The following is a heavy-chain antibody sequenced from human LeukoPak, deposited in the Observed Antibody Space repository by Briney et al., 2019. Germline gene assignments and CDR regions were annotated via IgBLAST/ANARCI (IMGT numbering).Heavy chain of an antibody. CDR3: ARAPLYFDYLAPNWFDP. CDR2: ISSSSSTI. J-gene: IGHJ5*02. CDR1: GFTFSSYS. D-gene: IGHD3-9*01. Sequence: QLVESGGGVVQPGRSLRLSCAASGFTFSSYSMNWVRQAPGKGLEWVSYISSSSSTIYYADSVKGRFTISRDNAKNSLYLQMNSLRAEDTAVYYCARAPLYFDYLAPNWFDPWGQGTLVTVSS. V-gene: IGHV3-48*01.